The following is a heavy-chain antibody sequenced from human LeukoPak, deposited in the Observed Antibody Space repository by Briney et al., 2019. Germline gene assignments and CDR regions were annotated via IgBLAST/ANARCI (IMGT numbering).Heavy chain of an antibody. Sequence: GGSLRLSCAASGFTFSSYSMNWVRQASGKGLEWVGRIRSKANSYATAYAASVKGRFTISRDDSKNTAYLQMNSLKTEDTAVYYCTRSGDYEADVWGKGTTVTVSS. CDR2: IRSKANSYAT. V-gene: IGHV3-73*01. CDR3: TRSGDYEADV. D-gene: IGHD4-17*01. CDR1: GFTFSSYS. J-gene: IGHJ6*04.